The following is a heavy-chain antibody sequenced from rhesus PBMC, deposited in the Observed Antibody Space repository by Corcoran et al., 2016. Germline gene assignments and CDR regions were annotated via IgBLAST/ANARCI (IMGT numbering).Heavy chain of an antibody. V-gene: IGHV4S7*01. CDR2: CYGGSGSP. Sequence: QVQLQESGPGLVKPSETLSLTCAVSGGSISDSYYWSWIRQPPGKGLVWIGDCYGGSGSPYYNTSLKSRVTISADTSQNPFSLKLGSVTAADTAVYSCARASSGWYRGYFDYWGQGVLVTVSS. J-gene: IGHJ4*01. CDR3: ARASSGWYRGYFDY. CDR1: GGSISDSYY. D-gene: IGHD6-31*01.